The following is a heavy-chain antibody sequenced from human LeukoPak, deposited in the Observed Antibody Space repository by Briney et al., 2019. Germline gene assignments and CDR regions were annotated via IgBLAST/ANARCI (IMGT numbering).Heavy chain of an antibody. CDR3: ARRFLHGSGTWFFDL. V-gene: IGHV5-51*01. Sequence: GESLKISCQGSGFSFTSYWIGWVRQKSGKGLEWMGIIFPRDSDTKYSPSFEGQVTISADKSLNTAYLQWSSLKASDTAMYYCARRFLHGSGTWFFDLWGRRTLVTVSS. CDR2: IFPRDSDT. J-gene: IGHJ2*01. D-gene: IGHD3-10*01. CDR1: GFSFTSYW.